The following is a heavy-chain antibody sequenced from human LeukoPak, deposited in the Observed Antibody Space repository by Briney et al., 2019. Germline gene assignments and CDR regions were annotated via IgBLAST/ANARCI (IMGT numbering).Heavy chain of an antibody. CDR2: IYYSGKT. Sequence: SETLSLTCTVSGGSIISYYWSWIRQPPGKGLEWIGYIYYSGKTNYNPSLKSRVTISVDTSKNQFSLKLSSVTAADTAVYYCARTDFWSGYAGSPGGALDYWGQGTLVTVSS. D-gene: IGHD3-3*01. J-gene: IGHJ4*02. CDR3: ARTDFWSGYAGSPGGALDY. CDR1: GGSIISYY. V-gene: IGHV4-59*01.